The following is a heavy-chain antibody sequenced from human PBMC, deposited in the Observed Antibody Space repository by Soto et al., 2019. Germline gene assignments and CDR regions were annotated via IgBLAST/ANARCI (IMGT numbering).Heavy chain of an antibody. V-gene: IGHV3-23*01. Sequence: EVQLLESGGGLVQPGGSLRLSCAASGFTFSSYAMSWVRQAPGKGLEWVSALSGSGGSTYYADSVKGRFTISRDNSKNAVHLQMNSLRAEDKAVYYCAKESWEAFADYIWGRYRPAAYWGQGTLVTVTS. J-gene: IGHJ4*02. CDR2: LSGSGGST. CDR3: AKESWEAFADYIWGRYRPAAY. D-gene: IGHD3-16*02. CDR1: GFTFSSYA.